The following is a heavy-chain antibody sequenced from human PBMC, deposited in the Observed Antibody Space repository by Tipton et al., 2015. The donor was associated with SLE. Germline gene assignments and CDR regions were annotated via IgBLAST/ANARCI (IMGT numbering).Heavy chain of an antibody. CDR3: ASGDGYDFGNGDYFDY. Sequence: TLSLTCTVSGFSITRYYWSWIRQPPGKGLEWIGYIYTSGKTDYNPSLKSRVTISVDTSKNQFSLKLNSVTAADTAIYYCASGDGYDFGNGDYFDYWGQGTLVTVSS. CDR1: GFSITRYY. CDR2: IYTSGKT. J-gene: IGHJ4*02. D-gene: IGHD3/OR15-3a*01. V-gene: IGHV4-4*08.